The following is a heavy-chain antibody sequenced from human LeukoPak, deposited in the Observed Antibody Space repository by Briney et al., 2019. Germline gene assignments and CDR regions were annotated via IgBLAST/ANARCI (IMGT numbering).Heavy chain of an antibody. D-gene: IGHD3-22*01. CDR3: SRGLDSRKLGY. CDR1: GASFSSGDQC. V-gene: IGHV4-31*03. J-gene: IGHJ4*02. CDR2: IHPSGRL. Sequence: SSESLSLTCTVSGASFSSGDQCWNWIRQRPGKGLGWIGSIHPSGRLYNNPSLESRVTISIDPSKNPFSLNLNSVTAADTAVYFCSRGLDSRKLGYWGQGTLVTVSS.